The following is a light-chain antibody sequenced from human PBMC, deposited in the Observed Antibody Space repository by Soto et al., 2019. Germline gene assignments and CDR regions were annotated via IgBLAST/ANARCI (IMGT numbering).Light chain of an antibody. CDR2: DSS. Sequence: EIVLTQSPAPLSLSPGERATLSCRSSQSVSIYLAWYQQKPGPAPRLLIYDSSNSATGIPARFSGSGSGTDYTLPISSLEPEDFAVYFCQQRYHWPPLTFGGGTKVDIK. V-gene: IGKV3-11*01. J-gene: IGKJ4*01. CDR3: QQRYHWPPLT. CDR1: QSVSIY.